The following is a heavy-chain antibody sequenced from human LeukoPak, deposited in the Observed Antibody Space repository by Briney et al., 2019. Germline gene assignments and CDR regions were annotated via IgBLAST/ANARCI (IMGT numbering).Heavy chain of an antibody. V-gene: IGHV4-4*07. Sequence: SETLSLTCTVSGGSITSYQSSWIRQPAGKGLEWIGRMYTSGKINYNPSLKSRVTMSVDTAKNQFSLKLSSVTAADTAVYYCARIISGAFDYWGQGTLVTVSS. J-gene: IGHJ4*02. CDR1: GGSITSYQ. D-gene: IGHD5-12*01. CDR3: ARIISGAFDY. CDR2: MYTSGKI.